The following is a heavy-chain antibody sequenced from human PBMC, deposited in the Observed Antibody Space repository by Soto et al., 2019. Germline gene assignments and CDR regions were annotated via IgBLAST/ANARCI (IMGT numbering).Heavy chain of an antibody. CDR1: GGSISSSSYY. J-gene: IGHJ4*02. V-gene: IGHV4-39*01. CDR3: ARHGKQDIVVVPAAIAYFDY. D-gene: IGHD2-2*02. Sequence: QLQLQESGPGLVKPSETLSLTCTVSGGSISSSSYYWGWIRQPPGKGLEWIGSIYYSGSTYYNPSLKSRVTISVDTSKYQFSLKLSSVTAADTAVYYCARHGKQDIVVVPAAIAYFDYWGQGTLVTVSS. CDR2: IYYSGST.